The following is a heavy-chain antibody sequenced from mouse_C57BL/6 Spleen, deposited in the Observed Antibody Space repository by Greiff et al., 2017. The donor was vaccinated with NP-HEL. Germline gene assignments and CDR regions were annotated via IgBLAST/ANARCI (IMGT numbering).Heavy chain of an antibody. V-gene: IGHV6-3*01. J-gene: IGHJ3*01. CDR3: TDYCGSSYGFAY. CDR1: GFTFSNYW. D-gene: IGHD1-1*01. CDR2: IRLKSDNYAT. Sequence: EVKLVESGGGLVQPGGSMKLSCVASGFTFSNYWMNWVRQSPEKGLEWVAQIRLKSDNYATHYAVSGKGRFTISRAASTSSVSLHMHNLSTEDTVISYFTDYCGSSYGFAYWGQGTLVTVSA.